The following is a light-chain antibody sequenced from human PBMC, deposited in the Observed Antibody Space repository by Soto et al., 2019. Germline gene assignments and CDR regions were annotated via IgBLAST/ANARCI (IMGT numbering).Light chain of an antibody. V-gene: IGLV1-44*01. Sequence: QSVLTQPSSASGTPGQTVTISCSGTSSNIGTNTVNWYRQVPGTAPKLLIFNDXXXPSXVPGRFSGSRSGTSASLAISGLXXXXXXXXYCAAWDGSLNVVLLGGGTKLTVL. J-gene: IGLJ2*01. CDR3: AAWDGSLNVVL. CDR2: NDX. CDR1: SSNIGTNT.